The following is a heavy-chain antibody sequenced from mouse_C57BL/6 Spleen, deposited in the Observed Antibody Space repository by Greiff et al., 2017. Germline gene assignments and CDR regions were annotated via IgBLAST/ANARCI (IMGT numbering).Heavy chain of an antibody. CDR3: ARRVFPAMDY. Sequence: EVHLVESEGGLVQPGSSMKLSCTASGFTFSDYYMAWVRQVPEKGLEWVANINYDGSSTYYLDSLKSRFIISRDTAKNMLYLQMSSLKSEDTATYYCARRVFPAMDYWGQGTSVTVSS. CDR2: INYDGSST. CDR1: GFTFSDYY. J-gene: IGHJ4*01. V-gene: IGHV5-16*01.